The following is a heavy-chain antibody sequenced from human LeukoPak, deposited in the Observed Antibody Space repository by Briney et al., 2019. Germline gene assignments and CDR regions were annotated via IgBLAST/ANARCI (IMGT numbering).Heavy chain of an antibody. CDR1: GFTYSSYE. CDR2: ISSSGSTI. V-gene: IGHV3-48*03. D-gene: IGHD2-15*01. CDR3: ARDGGSCSGGSGYHNSHFDY. J-gene: IGHJ4*02. Sequence: GGSLRLSCAASGFTYSSYEMNWVRQAPGKGLEWVSYISSSGSTIYYAGSVKGRFTISRDNAKNSLYLQMNSLRAEDTAVYYCARDGGSCSGGSGYHNSHFDYWGQGTLVTVSS.